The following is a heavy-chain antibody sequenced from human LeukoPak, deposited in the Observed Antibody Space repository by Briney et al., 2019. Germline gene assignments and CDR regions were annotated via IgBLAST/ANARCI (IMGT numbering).Heavy chain of an antibody. V-gene: IGHV3-23*01. Sequence: GGSLRLSCAASGFTFSSYAMSWVRQAPGKGLEWVSAISGSGGSTYYADSVKGRFTISRDNSKNTLYLQMNSLRAEDTAVYYCAKGGYCSSTSCYKEPFDYWGQGTLVTVSS. CDR2: ISGSGGST. D-gene: IGHD2-2*02. J-gene: IGHJ4*02. CDR3: AKGGYCSSTSCYKEPFDY. CDR1: GFTFSSYA.